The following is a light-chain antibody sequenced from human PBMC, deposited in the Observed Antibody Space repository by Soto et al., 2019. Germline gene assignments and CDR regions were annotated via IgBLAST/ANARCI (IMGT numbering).Light chain of an antibody. J-gene: IGKJ4*01. CDR3: QQRSNWPPVT. V-gene: IGKV3-11*01. CDR1: QSVTST. CDR2: DAS. Sequence: EIVMTQSPATVSVSPGERATLSCRASQSVTSTLAWYQQKPGQTPRLLIYDASNRATGIPARFSGSGSGTDFTLTISSLEPEDFAVYYCQQRSNWPPVTFGGGTKVDIK.